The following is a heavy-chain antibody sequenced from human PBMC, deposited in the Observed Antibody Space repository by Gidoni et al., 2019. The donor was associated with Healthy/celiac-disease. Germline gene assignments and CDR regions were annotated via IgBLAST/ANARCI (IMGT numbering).Heavy chain of an antibody. Sequence: QVQLPQWGAGLLKPSETLSLTCAIYGGSFSGYYWSWIRQPPGKGLEWIGEINHGGSTNYNPSLKSRVTISVDTSKNQFSLKLSSVTAADTAVYYCASLPSSSRSRNRFDPWGQGTLVTVSS. CDR1: GGSFSGYY. V-gene: IGHV4-34*01. D-gene: IGHD6-6*01. J-gene: IGHJ5*02. CDR3: ASLPSSSRSRNRFDP. CDR2: INHGGST.